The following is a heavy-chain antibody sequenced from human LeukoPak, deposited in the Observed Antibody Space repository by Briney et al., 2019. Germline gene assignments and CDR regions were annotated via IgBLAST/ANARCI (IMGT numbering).Heavy chain of an antibody. CDR3: ARGRFHYDSSGYSSFYH. J-gene: IGHJ4*02. V-gene: IGHV3-7*01. Sequence: GGSLRLSCAASGFTFSTYCMNWVRQAPGKGLEWVANINQDGSEKYYVDSVTGRFTISRDNAQNPLYLQMSSLRAEDTAVYYCARGRFHYDSSGYSSFYHWGQGTLVTVSS. D-gene: IGHD3-22*01. CDR1: GFTFSTYC. CDR2: INQDGSEK.